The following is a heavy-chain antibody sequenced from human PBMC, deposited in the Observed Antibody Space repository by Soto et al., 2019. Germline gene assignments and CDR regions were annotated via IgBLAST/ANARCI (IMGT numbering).Heavy chain of an antibody. V-gene: IGHV1-18*01. J-gene: IGHJ6*01. Sequence: GVSAELRWKACGDTITFKYMCSVRHDPEKGLEWVGWISAYNGNTNYAQKLQGRVNMTSETSTSTAYMQLRSLRSDDTAVYYCARDNFGGVSISYYYYGMDVWGEATT. CDR1: GDTITFKY. CDR3: ARDNFGGVSISYYYYGMDV. CDR2: ISAYNGNT. D-gene: IGHD3-3*01.